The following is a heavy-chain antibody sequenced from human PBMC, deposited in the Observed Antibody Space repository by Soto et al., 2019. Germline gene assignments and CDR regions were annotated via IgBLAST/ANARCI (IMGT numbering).Heavy chain of an antibody. Sequence: PSETLSLTCTVSGGSIGSSSYYWGWIRRPPGKGLEWIGSIYDRGSTYSNPSLKSRLTTSLDTSKNQFSLKLTSVTAADTAVYYCARHGYTSGRTYFDYWGQGTLVTVS. CDR1: GGSIGSSSYY. V-gene: IGHV4-39*01. CDR2: IYDRGST. D-gene: IGHD6-19*01. J-gene: IGHJ4*02. CDR3: ARHGYTSGRTYFDY.